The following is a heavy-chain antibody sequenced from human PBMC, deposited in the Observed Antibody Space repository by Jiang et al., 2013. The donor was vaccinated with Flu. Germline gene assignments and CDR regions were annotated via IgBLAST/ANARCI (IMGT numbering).Heavy chain of an antibody. CDR3: AAQGAAGGTSFIHYYFDR. CDR2: FAPEDGKT. Sequence: GAEVKKPGASVKVSCKVSGYTLTELSMHWVRQAPGKGLEWMGGFAPEDGKTIYAQKFQGRVTMTEDTSTDTAYMELSSLRSEDTAVYYCAAQGAAGGTSFIHYYFDRWGRGTLVTVSS. V-gene: IGHV1-24*01. J-gene: IGHJ2*01. D-gene: IGHD6-13*01. CDR1: GYTLTELS.